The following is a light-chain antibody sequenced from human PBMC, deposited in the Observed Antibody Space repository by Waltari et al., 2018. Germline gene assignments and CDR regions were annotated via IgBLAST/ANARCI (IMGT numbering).Light chain of an antibody. J-gene: IGLJ3*02. V-gene: IGLV2-23*01. Sequence: SALTQPASVSGSPGQSITISCTGTSSDVGSYSRVSWYQQHPGKAPRLMIYEGSQRPSGISHRFSGSKSGNTASLIISGLQAEDEADYYCCSYAGFNTWVFGGGTKVTVL. CDR3: CSYAGFNTWV. CDR1: SSDVGSYSR. CDR2: EGS.